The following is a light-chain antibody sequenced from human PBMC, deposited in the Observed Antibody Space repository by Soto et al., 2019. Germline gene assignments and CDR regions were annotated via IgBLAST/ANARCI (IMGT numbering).Light chain of an antibody. V-gene: IGKV3-20*01. CDR3: QQYTASPRT. Sequence: EVVLTQSPGTLSLSPGERATLSCRASRTVDGNYLAWYHQKPGQPPRLLIHSASTRAPGIPDKFSASGAGTDFTLTISRPEPEDSAVNYCQQYTASPRTFGPGTKVEIK. CDR2: SAS. CDR1: RTVDGNY. J-gene: IGKJ1*01.